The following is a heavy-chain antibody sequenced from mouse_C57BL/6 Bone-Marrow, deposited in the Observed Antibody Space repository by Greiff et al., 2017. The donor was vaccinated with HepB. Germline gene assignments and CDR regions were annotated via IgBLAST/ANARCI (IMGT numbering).Heavy chain of an antibody. CDR3: ARHDYYGSYYYAMDY. Sequence: EVMLVESGGGLVQPGGSLKLSCAASGFTFSDYGMAWVRQAPRKGPEWVAFISNLAYSIYYADTVTGRFTISRENAKNTLYLEMSSLRSEDTAMYYCARHDYYGSYYYAMDYWGQGTSVTVSS. J-gene: IGHJ4*01. CDR2: ISNLAYSI. CDR1: GFTFSDYG. D-gene: IGHD1-1*01. V-gene: IGHV5-15*01.